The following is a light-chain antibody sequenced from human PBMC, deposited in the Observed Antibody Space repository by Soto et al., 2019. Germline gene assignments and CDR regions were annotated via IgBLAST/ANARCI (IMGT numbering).Light chain of an antibody. CDR1: SSDVWGYNY. V-gene: IGLV2-14*01. CDR2: DVT. J-gene: IGLJ1*01. CDR3: SSYTSSSTPYV. Sequence: QSALTQPASVSGSPGQTITISCTGTSSDVWGYNYVFWYQQHPVKAPKLMIYDVTNRPSGVSDRFAGSKSGNTASLTISGLQAEDEADYYCSSYTSSSTPYVFGTGTKVTVL.